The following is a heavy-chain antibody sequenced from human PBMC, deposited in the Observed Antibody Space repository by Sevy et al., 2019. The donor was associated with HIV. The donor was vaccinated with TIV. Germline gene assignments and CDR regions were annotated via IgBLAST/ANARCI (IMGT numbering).Heavy chain of an antibody. CDR3: ARDLYSGTYSRNY. D-gene: IGHD1-26*01. J-gene: IGHJ4*02. V-gene: IGHV3-7*01. CDR2: IDQNGSTK. Sequence: GGSLRLSCAASGFTLSSYWMTWVRQAPGKGLEWVANIDQNGSTKVHLDSVKGRFTISRDNAKNSLYLQMDSLRVEYTAVYYCARDLYSGTYSRNYWGQGTLVTVSS. CDR1: GFTLSSYW.